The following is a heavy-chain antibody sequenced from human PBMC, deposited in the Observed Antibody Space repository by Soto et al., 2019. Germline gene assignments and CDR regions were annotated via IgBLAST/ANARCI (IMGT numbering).Heavy chain of an antibody. D-gene: IGHD3-22*01. V-gene: IGHV4-59*01. CDR2: IYYSGST. Sequence: SETLSLTCTVSGGSISSYYWSWIRQPPGKGLEWIGYIYYSGSTNYNPSLKSRVTISVDTSKNQFSLKLSSVTAADTAVYYCARVGYYYDSSGYYFDYWGQGTLVTVSS. J-gene: IGHJ4*02. CDR1: GGSISSYY. CDR3: ARVGYYYDSSGYYFDY.